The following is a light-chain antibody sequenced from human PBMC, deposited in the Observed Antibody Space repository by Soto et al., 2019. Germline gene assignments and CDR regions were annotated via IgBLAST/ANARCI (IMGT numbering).Light chain of an antibody. CDR1: QGISTY. V-gene: IGKV1-27*01. CDR2: VAS. Sequence: DIQMTQSPSSLSASVGDRVTITCRASQGISTYLAWYQQKPGKVPKLLIYVASTLHSGVPSRFSGSGSGTDFTRTISSLQPEDVATYYCQNDYSAPLTFGGGTKVEIK. J-gene: IGKJ4*01. CDR3: QNDYSAPLT.